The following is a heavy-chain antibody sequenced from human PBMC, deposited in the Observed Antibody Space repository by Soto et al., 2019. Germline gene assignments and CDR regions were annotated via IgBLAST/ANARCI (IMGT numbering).Heavy chain of an antibody. CDR3: ATLGSIPFDS. CDR1: GGSINSYY. Sequence: SETLSLTCTVSGGSINSYYWSWIRQPPGKGLEWIGYIYYKGSGDYNPSLKSRVTISVDTSKNQFSLKLSSVTAADTAVYYCATLGSIPFDSWGQGTLVTVSS. D-gene: IGHD1-26*01. J-gene: IGHJ4*02. CDR2: IYYKGSG. V-gene: IGHV4-59*01.